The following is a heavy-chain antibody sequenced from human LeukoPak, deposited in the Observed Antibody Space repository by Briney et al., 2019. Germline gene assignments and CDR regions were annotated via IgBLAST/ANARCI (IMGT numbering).Heavy chain of an antibody. D-gene: IGHD2-21*02. CDR3: AKDTGGDWELDY. Sequence: GGSLRLSCAASGFTFSSYWMHWVRQAPGKGLVWVSRINSDGSSTSYADSVKGRFTISRDNAKNTLYLQMNSLRAEDTAVYYCAKDTGGDWELDYWGQGTLVTVSS. J-gene: IGHJ4*02. CDR2: INSDGSST. V-gene: IGHV3-74*01. CDR1: GFTFSSYW.